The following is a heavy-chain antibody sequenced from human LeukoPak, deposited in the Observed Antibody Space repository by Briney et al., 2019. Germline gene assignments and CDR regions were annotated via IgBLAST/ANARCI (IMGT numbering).Heavy chain of an antibody. CDR3: AKEAVDTAMVDYYFDY. J-gene: IGHJ4*02. V-gene: IGHV3-43*02. CDR2: ISGDGGST. CDR1: GFTFDDYA. Sequence: GGSLRLSCAASGFTFDDYAMHWVRQAPGKGLEWVSLISGDGGSTYYADSVKGRFTISRDNSKNSLYLQMNSLRTEDTALYYCAKEAVDTAMVDYYFDYWGQGTLVTVSS. D-gene: IGHD5-18*01.